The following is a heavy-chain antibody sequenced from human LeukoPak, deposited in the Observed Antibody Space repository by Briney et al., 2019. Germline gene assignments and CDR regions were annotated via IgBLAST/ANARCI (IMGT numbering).Heavy chain of an antibody. CDR3: ATYRQVLLPFES. J-gene: IGHJ4*02. V-gene: IGHV3-23*01. Sequence: GGSLRLSCAASGFTFSTYWMTWVRQPPGKGLEWVSSIFPSGGEIHYADSVRGRFTISRDNSKSTLSLQMNSLRAEDTAIYYCATYRQVLLPFESWGQGTLVTVSS. D-gene: IGHD2-8*02. CDR2: IFPSGGEI. CDR1: GFTFSTYW.